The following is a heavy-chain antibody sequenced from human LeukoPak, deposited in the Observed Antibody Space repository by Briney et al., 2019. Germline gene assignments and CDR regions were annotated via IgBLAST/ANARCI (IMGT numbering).Heavy chain of an antibody. V-gene: IGHV3-23*01. CDR1: GFTFSTYA. CDR3: XXXXXXXXGVHRWGDWFDP. CDR2: ISGTGGST. J-gene: IGHJ5*02. Sequence: GGSLRLSCAASGFTFSTYAMTWVRQAPGKGLEWVSLISGTGGSTYYADSVKGRFTISRDNSKNTLYLQMNSLRAEDTAVYYXXXXXXXXXGVHRWGDWFDPWGQGTLVTVSS. D-gene: IGHD3-10*01.